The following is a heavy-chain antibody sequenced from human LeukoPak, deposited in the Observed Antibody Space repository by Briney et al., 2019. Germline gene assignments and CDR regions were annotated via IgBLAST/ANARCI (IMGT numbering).Heavy chain of an antibody. CDR1: GFTFDDYA. CDR3: AKDRSYGSGSYWLDFDY. V-gene: IGHV3-9*01. CDR2: ISWNSGSI. J-gene: IGHJ4*02. Sequence: PGGFLRLSCAASGFTFDDYAMHWVRQAPGKGLEWVSGISWNSGSIGYADSGKGRFTISRDNAKNSLYLQMNSLRAEDTALYYCAKDRSYGSGSYWLDFDYWGQGTLVTVSS. D-gene: IGHD3-10*01.